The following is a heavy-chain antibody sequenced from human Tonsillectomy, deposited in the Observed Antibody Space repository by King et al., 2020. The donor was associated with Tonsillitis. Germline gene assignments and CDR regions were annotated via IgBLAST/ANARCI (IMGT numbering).Heavy chain of an antibody. D-gene: IGHD3-9*01. CDR1: GFPFSNYW. V-gene: IGHV3-7*03. Sequence: VQLVESGGGLVQPGGSLRLSCAASGFPFSNYWMSWVRQAPGRGLEWVANIKQDGSEEYYVDYVKGRFTISRDNAKNSLYLQMNSLRAEDTALYYCARASRYFDLLVYAAEYYCDMDVWGKGTTVTVSA. J-gene: IGHJ6*04. CDR2: IKQDGSEE. CDR3: ARASRYFDLLVYAAEYYCDMDV.